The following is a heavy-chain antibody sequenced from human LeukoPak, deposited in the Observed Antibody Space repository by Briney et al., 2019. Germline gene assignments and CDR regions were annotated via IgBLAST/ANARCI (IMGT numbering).Heavy chain of an antibody. J-gene: IGHJ6*03. CDR1: GFTFSSYE. CDR3: AKSGEDYGSGLRFYYYYMDV. Sequence: GGSLRLSCAASGFTFSSYEMNWVRQAPGKGLEWVSAISGNGRSTYYADSVKGRFTISRDNSKNTLYLQMNSLRAEDTAVYYCAKSGEDYGSGLRFYYYYMDVWGKGTTVTISS. V-gene: IGHV3-23*01. D-gene: IGHD3-10*01. CDR2: ISGNGRST.